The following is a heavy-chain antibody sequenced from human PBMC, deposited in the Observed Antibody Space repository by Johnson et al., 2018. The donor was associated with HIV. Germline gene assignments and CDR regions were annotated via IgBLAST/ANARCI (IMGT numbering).Heavy chain of an antibody. CDR3: AKAYCPGCDAFDV. J-gene: IGHJ3*01. Sequence: VQLVESRGVLVQPGGSLRLSCAASGFTVSSNYMSWVRQAPGKGLEWVSVIYSGGSTYYADSVKGRFTISRDNSKNTLYLQMNSLRVEDTGLYYCAKAYCPGCDAFDVWGHGTMVTVSS. CDR1: GFTVSSNY. CDR2: IYSGGST. D-gene: IGHD2-21*01. V-gene: IGHV3-66*02.